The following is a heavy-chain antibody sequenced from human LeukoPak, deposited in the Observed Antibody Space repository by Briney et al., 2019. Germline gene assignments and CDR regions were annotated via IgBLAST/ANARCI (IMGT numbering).Heavy chain of an antibody. D-gene: IGHD6-19*01. CDR3: ASSDERIAVAGTSYFDY. J-gene: IGHJ4*02. CDR2: INPNSGGT. V-gene: IGHV1-2*02. CDR1: GYTFTGYY. Sequence: ASVKVSCKASGYTFTGYYMHWVRQAPGQGLEWMGWINPNSGGTNYAQKFQGRVTMTRDTSISTAYMELSRLRSDDMAVYYCASSDERIAVAGTSYFDYWGQGTLVTVSS.